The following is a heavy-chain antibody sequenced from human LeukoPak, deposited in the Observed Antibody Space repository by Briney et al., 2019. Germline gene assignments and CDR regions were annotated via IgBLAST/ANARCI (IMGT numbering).Heavy chain of an antibody. CDR3: AKDRGEGYYDILTGYSFDY. V-gene: IGHV3-66*02. J-gene: IGHJ4*02. CDR1: GFTVGSNY. Sequence: GGSLRLSCAASGFTVGSNYMSWVRQAPGKGLEWVSVIYSGGSTYYADSVKGRFTISRDNSRNTLYLQMNSLRAEDTAVYYCAKDRGEGYYDILTGYSFDYWGQGTLVTVSS. D-gene: IGHD3-9*01. CDR2: IYSGGST.